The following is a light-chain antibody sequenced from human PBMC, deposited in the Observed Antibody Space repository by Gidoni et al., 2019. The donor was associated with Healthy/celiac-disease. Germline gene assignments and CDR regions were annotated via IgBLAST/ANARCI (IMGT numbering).Light chain of an antibody. V-gene: IGLV3-1*01. Sequence: SYELTQPPSVSVSPGQTVNITCSGDKLGNKYACWYQQKPGQSPVLVIFQDSKRPSGIPERFSGSNSGNTATLTISGTQAMDEADYYCQAWDSSTHVVFGGGTKLTVL. J-gene: IGLJ2*01. CDR3: QAWDSSTHVV. CDR1: KLGNKY. CDR2: QDS.